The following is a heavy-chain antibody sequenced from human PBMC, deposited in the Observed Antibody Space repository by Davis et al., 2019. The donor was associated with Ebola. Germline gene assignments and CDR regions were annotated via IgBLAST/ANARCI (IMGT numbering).Heavy chain of an antibody. CDR3: AREIGSSRPMDY. CDR1: GFTFSDYY. CDR2: ISSSGSTI. Sequence: GESLKISCAASGFTFSDYYMSWIRQAPGKGLEWVSYISSSGSTIYYADSVKGRFTISRDNAKNSLYLQMNSRRAEDTAVYYCAREIGSSRPMDYWGQGTLVTVSS. V-gene: IGHV3-11*01. J-gene: IGHJ4*02. D-gene: IGHD6-13*01.